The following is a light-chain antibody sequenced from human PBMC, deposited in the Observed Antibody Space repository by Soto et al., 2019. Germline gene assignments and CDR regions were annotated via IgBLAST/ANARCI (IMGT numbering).Light chain of an antibody. CDR3: SSYTSSSTYVV. Sequence: QSVLTQPASVSVSPGQSITISCTGTSSDVGGYNYVSWYQQHPGKAPKLMIYDVSNRPSGVSNRFSGSKSGNTASLTISGRQAEDEADDYCSSYTSSSTYVVFGGGTKVTVL. CDR1: SSDVGGYNY. J-gene: IGLJ2*01. CDR2: DVS. V-gene: IGLV2-14*01.